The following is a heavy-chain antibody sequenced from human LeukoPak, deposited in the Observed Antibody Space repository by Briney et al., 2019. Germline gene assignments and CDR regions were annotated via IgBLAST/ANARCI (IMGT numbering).Heavy chain of an antibody. J-gene: IGHJ4*02. Sequence: PSETLSLTCTVSGGPITSSSYYWGWIRQPPGKGLEWIGSMYYSGSTYYNPSLKSRVAISADTSKNQFSLKLSSVTAADTAVYYCARHEWRSPFDYWGQGTLVTVSS. CDR2: MYYSGST. D-gene: IGHD2-8*01. CDR1: GGPITSSSYY. CDR3: ARHEWRSPFDY. V-gene: IGHV4-39*01.